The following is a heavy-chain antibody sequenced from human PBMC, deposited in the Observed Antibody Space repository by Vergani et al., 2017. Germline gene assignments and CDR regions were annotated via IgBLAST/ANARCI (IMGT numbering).Heavy chain of an antibody. CDR1: GFTFIMHA. Sequence: EVQMVESGGGLVKPGGSLRLSCAASGFTFIMHAMSWVRQAPGKGLEWVSTLSASDRRTHYADSVQGRFTISRDNAKNSLYLDMSSLRAEDTAVYYCVRDVRVSRTWGQGTLVAVSS. V-gene: IGHV3-23*04. CDR2: LSASDRRT. J-gene: IGHJ3*01. CDR3: VRDVRVSRT.